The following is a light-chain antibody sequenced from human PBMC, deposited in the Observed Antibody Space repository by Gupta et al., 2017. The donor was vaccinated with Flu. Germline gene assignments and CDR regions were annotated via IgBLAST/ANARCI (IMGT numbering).Light chain of an antibody. CDR2: QDS. CDR1: TLGDKY. Sequence: SYELTQPPSVSVSPGQTASITCSGDTLGDKYACWYQQKPGQSPVLVIYQDSKRPSGIPERFSGSNSGNTATLTISGTQAMDEDDYYCQAWDSSTYVFGTGTKVTVL. CDR3: QAWDSSTYV. J-gene: IGLJ1*01. V-gene: IGLV3-1*01.